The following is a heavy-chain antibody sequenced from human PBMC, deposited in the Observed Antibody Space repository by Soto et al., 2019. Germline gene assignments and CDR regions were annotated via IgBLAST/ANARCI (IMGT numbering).Heavy chain of an antibody. CDR3: ATPGPDYVWGSYGRFDY. CDR1: GYTXSELS. Sequence: SXKVSCKVAGYTXSELSMNWVRQAPGKGLEWMGGFDPEDGETIYAQKFQGRVTMTEDKSTDTAYMELSSLRSEDKAVYYCATPGPDYVWGSYGRFDYWGQGNLVTVSA. J-gene: IGHJ4*02. V-gene: IGHV1-24*01. CDR2: FDPEDGET. D-gene: IGHD3-16*01.